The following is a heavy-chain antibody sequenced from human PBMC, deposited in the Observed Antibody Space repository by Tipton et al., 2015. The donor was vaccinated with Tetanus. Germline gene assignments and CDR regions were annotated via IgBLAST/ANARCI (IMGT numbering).Heavy chain of an antibody. J-gene: IGHJ4*02. D-gene: IGHD3-10*01. Sequence: SLRLSCAASGFTFSNYWMSWVRQAPGRGLEWVASIKQDGSDKNYVDSVKGRFTISRDNAKNSLYLQMSSPRAEDTAVYYCARDASRYPYVSNYFDYGGQGTLVTVSS. CDR2: IKQDGSDK. V-gene: IGHV3-7*01. CDR1: GFTFSNYW. CDR3: ARDASRYPYVSNYFDY.